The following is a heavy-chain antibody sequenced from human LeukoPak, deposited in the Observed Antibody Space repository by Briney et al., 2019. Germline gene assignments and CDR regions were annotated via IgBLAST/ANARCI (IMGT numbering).Heavy chain of an antibody. V-gene: IGHV4-59*01. CDR3: ARDRELGY. CDR1: GGSISSYY. J-gene: IGHJ4*02. D-gene: IGHD1-1*01. Sequence: PSETLSLTCTVSGGSISSYYWSWIRQPPGKGLEWIGWSYQRGSTSYNPSLKSRVAISVDTSKNQFSLRLTSVTAADTAVYYCARDRELGYWGQGTLVTVSS. CDR2: SYQRGST.